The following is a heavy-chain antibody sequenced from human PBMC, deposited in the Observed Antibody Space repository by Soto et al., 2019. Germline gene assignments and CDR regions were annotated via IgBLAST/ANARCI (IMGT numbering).Heavy chain of an antibody. CDR1: GFSFTSYS. V-gene: IGHV3-48*02. J-gene: IGHJ3*02. Sequence: EVQLVESGGGLVQPGGSLRLSCAASGFSFTSYSMNWVRQAPGKGLEWIAFISTTSRTIYYADSVKGRFTISRDNGKPSLYLQMNSLRDEDTAVYYCARAQYSYDAFDNWGLGTRVTVSS. CDR3: ARAQYSYDAFDN. D-gene: IGHD5-18*01. CDR2: ISTTSRTI.